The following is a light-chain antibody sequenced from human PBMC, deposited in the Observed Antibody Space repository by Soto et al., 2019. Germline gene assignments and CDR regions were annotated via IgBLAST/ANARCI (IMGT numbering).Light chain of an antibody. V-gene: IGKV3-20*01. J-gene: IGKJ1*01. Sequence: EVVLTQSPGTLSLSPGERTTLSCRASQSVSSSYLAWYQQKPGQAPRLLIYAASSRATGIPDRFSGSGSGTDFTHTISRLEAEDCAVYYCQQYGSSRWTFGQGTKVEIK. CDR3: QQYGSSRWT. CDR2: AAS. CDR1: QSVSSSY.